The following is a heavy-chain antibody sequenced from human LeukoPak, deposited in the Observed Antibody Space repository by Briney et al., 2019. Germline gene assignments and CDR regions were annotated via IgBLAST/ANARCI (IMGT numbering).Heavy chain of an antibody. J-gene: IGHJ4*02. CDR3: ARRSSGSPPYYFDY. V-gene: IGHV3-33*01. D-gene: IGHD1-26*01. CDR1: GFTFSSYA. CDR2: IWYDGSNK. Sequence: PGGPLRLSCAASGFTFSSYAMHWVRQAPGKGLEWVAVIWYDGSNKYYADSVKGRFTISRDNSKNTLYLQMNSLRAEDTAVYYCARRSSGSPPYYFDYWGQGTLVTVSS.